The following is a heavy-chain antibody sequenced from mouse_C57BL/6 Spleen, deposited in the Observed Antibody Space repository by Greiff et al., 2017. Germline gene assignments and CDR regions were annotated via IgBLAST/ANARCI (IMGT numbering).Heavy chain of an antibody. CDR1: GYTFTSYG. CDR2: IYPRSGNT. J-gene: IGHJ2*01. Sequence: QVQLKESGAELARPGASVKLSCKASGYTFTSYGISWVQQRPGQGLEWIGEIYPRSGNTYYNEKFKGKATLTADKSSSTAYMELRSLTSEDSAVYFCARGGGYPLFDYWGQGTTLTVSS. D-gene: IGHD2-2*01. CDR3: ARGGGYPLFDY. V-gene: IGHV1-81*01.